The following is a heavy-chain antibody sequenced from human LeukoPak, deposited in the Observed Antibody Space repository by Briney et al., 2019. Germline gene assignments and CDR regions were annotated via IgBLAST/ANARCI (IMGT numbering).Heavy chain of an antibody. V-gene: IGHV1-8*01. CDR2: MNPNSGDT. D-gene: IGHD3-22*01. CDR3: ARVGGGYYDSSGYYSQV. CDR1: GYTFTSYD. Sequence: ASVKVSCKASGYTFTSYDINWVRQATGQGLEWMGWMNPNSGDTGYAQKLQGRVTMTRNTSISTAYMELSSLRSEDTAVYYCARVGGGYYDSSGYYSQVWGQGTLVTVSS. J-gene: IGHJ4*02.